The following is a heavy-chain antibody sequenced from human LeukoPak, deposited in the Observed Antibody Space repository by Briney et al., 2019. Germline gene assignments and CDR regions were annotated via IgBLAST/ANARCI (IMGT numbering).Heavy chain of an antibody. CDR1: GFTFSSYA. CDR2: ISGSGGST. D-gene: IGHD6-19*01. CDR3: AKDHGYSSGWYDY. V-gene: IGHV3-23*01. J-gene: IGHJ4*02. Sequence: PGGSLRLSCAASGFTFSSYAMSWVRQAPGKGLEWVSAISGSGGSTYYADSVKGRFTISRDNSKNTLCLQMNSLRAGDTAVYYCAKDHGYSSGWYDYWGQGTLVTVSS.